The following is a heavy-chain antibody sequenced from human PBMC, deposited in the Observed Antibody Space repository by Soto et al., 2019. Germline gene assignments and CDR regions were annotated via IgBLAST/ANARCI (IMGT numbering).Heavy chain of an antibody. CDR3: ANAGPPGYSSGWYWSGMDV. D-gene: IGHD6-19*01. J-gene: IGHJ6*02. Sequence: GGSLRLSCAASGFTFDDYAMHWVRQAPGKGLEWVSGISWNSGSIGYADPVKGRFTISRDNAKNSLYLQMNSLRAEDTALYYCANAGPPGYSSGWYWSGMDVWGQGTTVTVSS. CDR2: ISWNSGSI. V-gene: IGHV3-9*01. CDR1: GFTFDDYA.